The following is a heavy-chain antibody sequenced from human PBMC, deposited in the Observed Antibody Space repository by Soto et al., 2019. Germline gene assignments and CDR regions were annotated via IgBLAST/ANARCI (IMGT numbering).Heavy chain of an antibody. J-gene: IGHJ4*02. Sequence: PSETLSLTCAVSGDSVTSGYYWYWIRQPPGKGLEWIGSVYHSGTTYYSPSLKSRVTISLDTSKNQFSLKLSSVTAADTAFYYCTRSLYSASWYAGYWGQGTLVTVSS. CDR3: TRSLYSASWYAGY. D-gene: IGHD6-13*01. CDR1: GDSVTSGYY. CDR2: VYHSGTT. V-gene: IGHV4-38-2*01.